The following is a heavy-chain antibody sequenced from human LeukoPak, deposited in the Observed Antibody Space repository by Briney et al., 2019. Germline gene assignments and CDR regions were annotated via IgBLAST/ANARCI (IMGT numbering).Heavy chain of an antibody. Sequence: SETLSLTCTVSGGSISSYYWSWLRQPPGKGLEWIGYIYYSGSTNYNPSLKSRATISVDTSKNQFSLKLSSVTAADTAVYYCARPYSSSFPLYWGQGTLVTVSS. CDR3: ARPYSSSFPLY. J-gene: IGHJ4*02. CDR1: GGSISSYY. D-gene: IGHD6-6*01. V-gene: IGHV4-59*08. CDR2: IYYSGST.